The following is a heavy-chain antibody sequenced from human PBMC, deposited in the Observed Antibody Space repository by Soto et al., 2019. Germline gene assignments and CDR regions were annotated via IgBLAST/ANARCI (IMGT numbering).Heavy chain of an antibody. D-gene: IGHD6-6*01. CDR1: VCSISSGYYY. CDR2: IYYSGST. J-gene: IGHJ5*02. CDR3: AREGGYRSSAGVGWFDP. V-gene: IGHV4-30-4*01. Sequence: SETLSLTLTVCVCSISSGYYYWSWIRQPPGKGLERIGYIYYSGSTYYNPSLKSRVTISVDTSKNQFSLKLSSVTAADTAVYYCAREGGYRSSAGVGWFDPWGQGTLVTVSS.